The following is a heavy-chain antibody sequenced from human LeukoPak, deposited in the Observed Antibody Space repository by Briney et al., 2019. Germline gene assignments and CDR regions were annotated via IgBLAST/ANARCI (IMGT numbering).Heavy chain of an antibody. V-gene: IGHV1-18*01. J-gene: IGHJ4*02. Sequence: GASVKVSCKASGYTFTSYGISWVRQAPGQGLEWMGWISAYNGNTNYAQKLQGRVTMTTDTSTSTAYMELRSLRSDDTAVYYCARGGYCSSTNCYFAAPNRREDYWGQGTLVTVSS. CDR2: ISAYNGNT. D-gene: IGHD2-2*01. CDR1: GYTFTSYG. CDR3: ARGGYCSSTNCYFAAPNRREDY.